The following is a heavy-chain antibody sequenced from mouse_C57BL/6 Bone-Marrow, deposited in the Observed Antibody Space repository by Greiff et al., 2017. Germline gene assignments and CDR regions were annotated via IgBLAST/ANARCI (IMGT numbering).Heavy chain of an antibody. CDR1: GFNIKDDY. V-gene: IGHV14-4*01. Sequence: EVKLQESGAELVRPGASVKLSCTASGFNIKDDYIHWVKQRPEQGLEWIGWIDPEIGDTEYASKFQGTATITSATSSNTAYLQLSSLTSEDTAVYYCSSFDGNYFDFWGQGTPLTVAS. CDR3: SSFDGNYFDF. J-gene: IGHJ2*01. D-gene: IGHD2-3*01. CDR2: IDPEIGDT.